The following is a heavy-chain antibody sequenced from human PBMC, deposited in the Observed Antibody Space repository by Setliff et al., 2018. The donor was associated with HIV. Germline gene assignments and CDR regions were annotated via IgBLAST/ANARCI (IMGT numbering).Heavy chain of an antibody. CDR3: ARDRSMKFYHDSRGYYWNWFDP. J-gene: IGHJ5*01. CDR2: VSGYSGIT. D-gene: IGHD3-22*01. Sequence: RASVKVSCKASGYTFTSFGISWMRQAPGQGLEWMGWVSGYSGITYYAQKFQDRVTMTTDTSTNTVYMELRSLRSDDTAVYYCARDRSMKFYHDSRGYYWNWFDPWGQGTLVTVSS. V-gene: IGHV1-18*01. CDR1: GYTFTSFG.